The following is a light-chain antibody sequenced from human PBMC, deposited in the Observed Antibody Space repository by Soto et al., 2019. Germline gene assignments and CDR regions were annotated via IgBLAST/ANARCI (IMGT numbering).Light chain of an antibody. CDR2: GAS. J-gene: IGKJ1*01. V-gene: IGKV1-39*01. Sequence: DIQVTQSPSSLSASVGDRVTITCRASQSIGTYLNWYHQKPGKAPRLLIYGASTLQSGVPSRFIASGSGTHFTLTINSLQPEDFGTYSCQQSYSTPTFGQGTKVDIK. CDR1: QSIGTY. CDR3: QQSYSTPT.